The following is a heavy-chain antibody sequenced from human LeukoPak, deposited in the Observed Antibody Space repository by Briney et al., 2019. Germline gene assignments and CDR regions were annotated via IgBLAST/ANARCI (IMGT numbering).Heavy chain of an antibody. CDR1: GFTFSSYW. CDR3: AREGRVSGYDFDC. CDR2: INSDGSSI. D-gene: IGHD5-12*01. V-gene: IGHV3-74*03. J-gene: IGHJ4*02. Sequence: GGSLRLSCAASGFTFSSYWMHWVRQAPGKGLVRVSRINSDGSSITYADSVKGRFTISRDNAKNTLYLQMNSLRVEDTAVYYCAREGRVSGYDFDCWGQGTLVTVSS.